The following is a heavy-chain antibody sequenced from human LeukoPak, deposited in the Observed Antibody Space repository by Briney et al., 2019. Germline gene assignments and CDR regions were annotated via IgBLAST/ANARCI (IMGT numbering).Heavy chain of an antibody. CDR3: AREGVVGATTPFDY. Sequence: SETLSLTCTVSGGSISSGDYYWSWIRQPPGKGLAWIGYIYYSGSTYYNPSLKSRLTISVDTSRNQFSLRLSSVTAADTAVYYCAREGVVGATTPFDYWGQGTLVTVSS. CDR2: IYYSGST. J-gene: IGHJ4*02. CDR1: GGSISSGDYY. D-gene: IGHD1-26*01. V-gene: IGHV4-30-4*08.